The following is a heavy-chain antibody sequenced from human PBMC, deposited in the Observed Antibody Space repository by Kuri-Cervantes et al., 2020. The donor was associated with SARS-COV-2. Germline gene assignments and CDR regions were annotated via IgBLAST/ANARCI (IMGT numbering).Heavy chain of an antibody. CDR1: GFPFSSYS. CDR3: ARGAAVAGISPWYYFDY. V-gene: IGHV3-21*01. J-gene: IGHJ4*02. CDR2: ISSSSSYI. Sequence: GGSLRLSCAASGFPFSSYSMNWVRQAPGKGLEWVSSISSSSSYIYYADSVKGRFTISRDNAKNSLYLQMNSLRAEDTAVYYCARGAAVAGISPWYYFDYWGQGTLVTVSS. D-gene: IGHD6-19*01.